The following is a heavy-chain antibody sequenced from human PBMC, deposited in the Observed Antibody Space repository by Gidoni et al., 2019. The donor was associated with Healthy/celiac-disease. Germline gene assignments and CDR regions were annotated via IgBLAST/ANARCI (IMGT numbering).Heavy chain of an antibody. J-gene: IGHJ4*02. V-gene: IGHV1-2*02. D-gene: IGHD3-16*02. Sequence: QVQLVQSGDEVKKPGASVKVSCRASGYTFTDYSMHWVRQAPGQGLEWMGWINPKSGGTDYAQKFQGRLTMTRDTSIGTGYMELSRLTSDDTAIYYCARVIRSQKAFFDNWGQGTLVTVSS. CDR2: INPKSGGT. CDR3: ARVIRSQKAFFDN. CDR1: GYTFTDYS.